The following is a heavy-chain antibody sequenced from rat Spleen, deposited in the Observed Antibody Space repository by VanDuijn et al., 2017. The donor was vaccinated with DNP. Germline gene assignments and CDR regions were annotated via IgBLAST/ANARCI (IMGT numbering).Heavy chain of an antibody. CDR3: VRGNSGKGDY. D-gene: IGHD4-3*01. J-gene: IGHJ2*01. CDR1: GFTFSAYY. V-gene: IGHV5-22*01. Sequence: EVQLVESGGGLVQPGRSLKLSCAASGFTFSAYYMAWVRQAPAKGLEWVAYIGSPAYAPYYADSGKGRVTISRDNAKSTLYLQMNTLRSEDMAKEDCVRGNSGKGDYWGHKNMVTGAS. CDR2: IGSPAYAP.